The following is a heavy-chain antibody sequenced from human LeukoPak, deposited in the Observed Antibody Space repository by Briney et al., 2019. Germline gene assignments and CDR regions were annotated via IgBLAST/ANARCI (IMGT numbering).Heavy chain of an antibody. Sequence: PGGSLRLSCAASGFTFSSYSMNWVCQAPGKGLEWVSSISSSSSYIYYGDSVKGRFTISRDNAKNSLYLQMNSLRAEDTAVYYCARVHRTIDYWGQGTLVTVSS. D-gene: IGHD2-8*01. CDR3: ARVHRTIDY. J-gene: IGHJ4*02. V-gene: IGHV3-21*01. CDR1: GFTFSSYS. CDR2: ISSSSSYI.